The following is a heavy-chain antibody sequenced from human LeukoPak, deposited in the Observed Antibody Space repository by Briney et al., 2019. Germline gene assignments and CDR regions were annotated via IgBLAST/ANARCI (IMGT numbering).Heavy chain of an antibody. CDR1: GGSISSYY. CDR2: IYYSGST. Sequence: SETLSLTCTVYGGSISSYYWSWIRQPPGKGLEWIGYIYYSGSTNYNPSLKSRVTISVDTSRNQFSLKLSSVTAADTAVYYCARRVRRENGYYYYYMDVWGKGTTVTVSS. V-gene: IGHV4-59*01. J-gene: IGHJ6*03. CDR3: ARRVRRENGYYYYYMDV. D-gene: IGHD1-1*01.